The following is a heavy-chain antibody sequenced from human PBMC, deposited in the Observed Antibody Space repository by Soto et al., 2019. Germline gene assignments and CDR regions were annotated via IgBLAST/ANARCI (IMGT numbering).Heavy chain of an antibody. Sequence: QVQLQESGPGLVKPSETLSLTCNVSGGSISGYYWSWIRQPAGKGLEWIGRIYSSGSTAYSASLKRRLTMSVDTSKNQVSLKVTSVTAADTAVYYCVRVGAVASNGGYFDYWGQGTLVTVSA. V-gene: IGHV4-4*07. J-gene: IGHJ4*02. D-gene: IGHD6-19*01. CDR2: IYSSGST. CDR3: VRVGAVASNGGYFDY. CDR1: GGSISGYY.